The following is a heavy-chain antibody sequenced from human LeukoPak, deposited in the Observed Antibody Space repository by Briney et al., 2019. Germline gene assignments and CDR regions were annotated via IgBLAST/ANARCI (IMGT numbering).Heavy chain of an antibody. Sequence: GGSLRLSCAASGFTVSSTYMSWVRQAPGKGLEWVSVIYSGGSTYYADSVKGRFTITRDNSKNTLYLQMSGLRAEDTAVYYCARESPDDYGGRPYGFSYWYFDLWGRGTLVTVSS. CDR3: ARESPDDYGGRPYGFSYWYFDL. CDR1: GFTVSSTY. J-gene: IGHJ2*01. D-gene: IGHD4-23*01. CDR2: IYSGGST. V-gene: IGHV3-53*01.